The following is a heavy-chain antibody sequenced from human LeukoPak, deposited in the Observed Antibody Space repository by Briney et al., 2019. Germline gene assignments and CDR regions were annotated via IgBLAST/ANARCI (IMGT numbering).Heavy chain of an antibody. D-gene: IGHD6-13*01. Sequence: GGSLRLSCAASGFTFSSYAMSWVRQAPGKGLEWVSAISGVGGSTYYADSVKGRFTISRDNSKNTLYLQLNSLRAEDTALYYCAKDSRAAAGTYYFDYWGQGTLVTVSS. CDR3: AKDSRAAAGTYYFDY. CDR2: ISGVGGST. J-gene: IGHJ4*02. V-gene: IGHV3-23*01. CDR1: GFTFSSYA.